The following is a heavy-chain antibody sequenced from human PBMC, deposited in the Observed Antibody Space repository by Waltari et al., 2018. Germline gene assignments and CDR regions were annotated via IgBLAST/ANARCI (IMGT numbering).Heavy chain of an antibody. CDR2: ISGSGGST. D-gene: IGHD4-17*01. CDR3: ARDRYGDYSFDS. J-gene: IGHJ4*02. Sequence: EVQLLESGGGLVQPGGSLTLSCAASGFPFSSYAMSWVRQAPGKGLEWVSVISGSGGSTYYSGSVKGRFTISRDNSKNTLYLQMSSLRAEDTAVYFCARDRYGDYSFDSWGQATLVTVSS. V-gene: IGHV3-23*01. CDR1: GFPFSSYA.